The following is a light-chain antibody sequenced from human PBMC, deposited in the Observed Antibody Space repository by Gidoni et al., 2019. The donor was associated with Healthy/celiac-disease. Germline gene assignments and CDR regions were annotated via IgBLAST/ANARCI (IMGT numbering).Light chain of an antibody. CDR1: QSISSY. CDR3: QQSYSTLLT. CDR2: AAS. V-gene: IGKV1-39*01. J-gene: IGKJ4*01. Sequence: IQITQSPSSLSASVGDRVTITCQASQSISSYLNWYQQKPGKAPQLLIYAASSLQSGVPSRFSGSGSGTDFTLTISRLQPEDFATYYCQQSYSTLLTFGGGTKVEIK.